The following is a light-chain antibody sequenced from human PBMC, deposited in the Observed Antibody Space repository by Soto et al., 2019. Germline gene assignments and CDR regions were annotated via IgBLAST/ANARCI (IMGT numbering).Light chain of an antibody. Sequence: QPVPTHPAPVSGSPGQSITISCTETSSDVGGYDYVSWYQLHPGKAPNLMVFEVSNRPSGVSYRFSGSKSGNTASLTISGLQAEDEADYFCSSYSNSTAYLFGTGTKVTV. V-gene: IGLV2-14*01. J-gene: IGLJ1*01. CDR2: EVS. CDR1: SSDVGGYDY. CDR3: SSYSNSTAYL.